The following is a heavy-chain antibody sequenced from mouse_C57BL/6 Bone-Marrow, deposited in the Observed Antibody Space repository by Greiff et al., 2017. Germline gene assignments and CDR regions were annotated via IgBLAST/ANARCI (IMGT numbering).Heavy chain of an antibody. J-gene: IGHJ4*01. CDR3: ARLRYYGSSYYYAMDY. D-gene: IGHD1-1*01. CDR1: GYSFTGYF. Sequence: VQLQQSGPELVKPGDSVKISCKASGYSFTGYFMNWVMQSHGKSLEWIGRINPYNGDTFYNQKFKGKATLTVDKSSSTAHRELRSLTSEDSAVYYGARLRYYGSSYYYAMDYWGQGTSVTVSS. CDR2: INPYNGDT. V-gene: IGHV1-20*01.